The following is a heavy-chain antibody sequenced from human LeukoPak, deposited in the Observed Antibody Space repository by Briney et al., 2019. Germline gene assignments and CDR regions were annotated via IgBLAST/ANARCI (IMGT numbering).Heavy chain of an antibody. J-gene: IGHJ3*01. CDR1: GFTFISSA. Sequence: SVKVSCKASGFTFISSAVQWVRQARGQRLEWIGWIVVGSGNTNYAKKLQERVTITRDMSTSKVYMELSSLRSEDTAVYYCAAEGRPTVVTFRKGAVDLWGQGTMVTVSS. V-gene: IGHV1-58*01. D-gene: IGHD4-23*01. CDR3: AAEGRPTVVTFRKGAVDL. CDR2: IVVGSGNT.